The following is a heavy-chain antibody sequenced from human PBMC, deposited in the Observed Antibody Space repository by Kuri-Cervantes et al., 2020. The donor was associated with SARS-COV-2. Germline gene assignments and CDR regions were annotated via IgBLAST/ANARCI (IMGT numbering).Heavy chain of an antibody. D-gene: IGHD3-22*01. CDR1: GGTFSSYA. J-gene: IGHJ3*02. CDR2: IIPILSTA. Sequence: SVKVSCKASGGTFSSYAISWVRQAPGQGLEWVGRIIPILSTANYAQKFQGRVTITADKSTSTAYMELSSLRSEYTALYYCARGRGITMIVVGLDIWGQGTMVTVSS. V-gene: IGHV1-69*04. CDR3: ARGRGITMIVVGLDI.